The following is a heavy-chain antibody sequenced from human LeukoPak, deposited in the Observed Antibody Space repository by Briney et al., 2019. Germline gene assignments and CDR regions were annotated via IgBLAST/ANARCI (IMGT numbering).Heavy chain of an antibody. CDR3: TTDQYYYYGSGDFDY. Sequence: GGSLRLSCAASGFTFSNAWMSWVRQAPGKGLEWVGRIKSKTDGGTTDYAAPVKGRFTISRDDSKNTLYLQMNSLKTEDTAVYYCTTDQYYYYGSGDFDYWGQGTLVTVSS. D-gene: IGHD3-10*01. J-gene: IGHJ4*02. V-gene: IGHV3-15*01. CDR2: IKSKTDGGTT. CDR1: GFTFSNAW.